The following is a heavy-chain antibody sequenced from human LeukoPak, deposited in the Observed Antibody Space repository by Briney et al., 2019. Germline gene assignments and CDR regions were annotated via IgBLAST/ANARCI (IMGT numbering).Heavy chain of an antibody. CDR3: ARVPGYPLGRYYYYYGMDV. V-gene: IGHV4-59*01. D-gene: IGHD3-9*01. J-gene: IGHJ6*02. CDR2: IYYSGST. Sequence: PSETLSLTCTVSGGSISSYYWSWIRQPPGKGLEWIGYIYYSGSTNYNPSLKSRVTISVDTSKNQFSLKLSSVTAADTAVYYCARVPGYPLGRYYYYYGMDVWGQGTTVTVS. CDR1: GGSISSYY.